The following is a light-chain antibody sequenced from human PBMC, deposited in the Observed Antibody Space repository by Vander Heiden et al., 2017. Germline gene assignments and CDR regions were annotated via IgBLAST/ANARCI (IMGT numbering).Light chain of an antibody. CDR1: QSISSY. CDR2: AAS. CDR3: QQSDSTLWT. J-gene: IGKJ1*01. V-gene: IGKV1-39*01. Sequence: DIQMTQSPSSLSASVGDRVTITCRASQSISSYLNWYQQKPGKAPKLLIYAASSLQSGVPPRFSGSGSGTDFTLTISRLQPEDFATYYCQQSDSTLWTFGQGTKVEIK.